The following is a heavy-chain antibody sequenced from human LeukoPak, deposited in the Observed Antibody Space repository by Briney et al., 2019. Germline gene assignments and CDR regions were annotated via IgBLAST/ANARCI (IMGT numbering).Heavy chain of an antibody. CDR1: GGSISSYY. CDR3: ARVPAATRGAWWFDP. D-gene: IGHD2-2*01. J-gene: IGHJ5*02. CDR2: IYYSGST. Sequence: MASETLSLTCTVSGGSISSYYWSWIRQPPGKGLEWIGSIYYSGSTTYNPSLKSRVTISVDTSKNQFSLKLSSVTAADTAVYYCARVPAATRGAWWFDPWGQGTLVTVSS. V-gene: IGHV4-59*01.